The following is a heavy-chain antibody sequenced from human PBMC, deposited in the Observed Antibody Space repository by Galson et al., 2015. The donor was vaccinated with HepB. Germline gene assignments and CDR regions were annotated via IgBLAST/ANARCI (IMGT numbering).Heavy chain of an antibody. CDR3: AREEYQLLYAIYYYYGMDV. Sequence: CAISGDSVSSHSAAWNWIRQSPSRGLEWLGRTYYRSKWYNDYAVSVKSRITINPDTSKNQFSLQLNSVTPEDTAVYYCAREEYQLLYAIYYYYGMDVWGQGTTVTVSS. CDR2: TYYRSKWYN. CDR1: GDSVSSHSAA. J-gene: IGHJ6*02. D-gene: IGHD2-2*02. V-gene: IGHV6-1*01.